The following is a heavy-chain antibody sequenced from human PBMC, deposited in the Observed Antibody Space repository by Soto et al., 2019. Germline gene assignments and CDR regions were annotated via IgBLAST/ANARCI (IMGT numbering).Heavy chain of an antibody. CDR2: INPDSGGT. V-gene: IGHV1-2*04. J-gene: IGHJ5*02. CDR1: GFTFTGYY. Sequence: QVQLVQSGAEVKEPGASVKVSCKASGFTFTGYYMYWVRQAPGKGLEWMGWINPDSGGTNYAQKFQGWVTMTRDTSINTAYMELNDLKSDDTAVYYCARALSSGLGSGWFDPWGQGTLVTDSS. CDR3: ARALSSGLGSGWFDP. D-gene: IGHD3-22*01.